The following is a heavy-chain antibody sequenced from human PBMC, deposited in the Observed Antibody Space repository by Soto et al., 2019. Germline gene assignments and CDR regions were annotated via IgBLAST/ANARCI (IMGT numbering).Heavy chain of an antibody. V-gene: IGHV3-74*01. CDR2: IKSDGRST. Sequence: EVQLVESGGDLVQPGGSLRLSCVASGFSFSSTWMHWVRQAPGKGLVWVSRIKSDGRSTTYADSVKGRFTISRDNAKNTLYLQMNSLTAEDTAVYYCVRDRYYNMDVWGQGTTATVSS. CDR3: VRDRYYNMDV. J-gene: IGHJ6*02. CDR1: GFSFSSTW.